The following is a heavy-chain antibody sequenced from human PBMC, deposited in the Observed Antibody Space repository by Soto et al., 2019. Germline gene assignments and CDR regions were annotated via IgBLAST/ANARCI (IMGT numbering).Heavy chain of an antibody. J-gene: IGHJ5*02. V-gene: IGHV1-69*13. CDR2: IIPIFGTA. CDR1: AGTFSSYA. CDR3: ARPSDLSSGWRNWFDP. Sequence: SLKASCKASAGTFSSYAISWVRQAPVQGLEWMGGIIPIFGTANYAQKFQGRVTITADESTSTAYMELSSLRSEDTAVYYCARPSDLSSGWRNWFDPWGQGTLVTVSS. D-gene: IGHD6-19*01.